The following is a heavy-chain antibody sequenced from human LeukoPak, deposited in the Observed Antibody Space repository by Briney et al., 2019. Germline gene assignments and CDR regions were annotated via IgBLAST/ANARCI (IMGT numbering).Heavy chain of an antibody. Sequence: GASVKVSCKVSGYTLTELSMHWVRQAPGKGLEWMGGFDPEDGETIYAQKFQGRVTMTEDTSTDTAYMELRSLRSDDTAVYYCAREGSDRDDYGDYLPYFDYWGQGTLVTVSS. J-gene: IGHJ4*02. CDR1: GYTLTELS. V-gene: IGHV1-24*01. CDR3: AREGSDRDDYGDYLPYFDY. CDR2: FDPEDGET. D-gene: IGHD4-17*01.